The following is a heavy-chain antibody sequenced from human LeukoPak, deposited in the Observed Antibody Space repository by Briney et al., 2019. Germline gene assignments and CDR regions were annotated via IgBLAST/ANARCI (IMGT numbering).Heavy chain of an antibody. V-gene: IGHV4-39*07. D-gene: IGHD3-10*01. CDR1: GGPISSSSYY. J-gene: IGHJ4*02. CDR3: ARDRPYYYGSGSQIDY. CDR2: IYHSGST. Sequence: SETLSLTCTVSGGPISSSSYYWGWIRQPPGKGLEWIGSIYHSGSTYYNPSLKSRVTISVDTSKNQFSLKLSSVTAADTAVYYCARDRPYYYGSGSQIDYWGQGTLVTVSS.